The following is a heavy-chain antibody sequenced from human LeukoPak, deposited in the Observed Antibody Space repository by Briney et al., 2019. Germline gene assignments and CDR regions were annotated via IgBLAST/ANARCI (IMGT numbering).Heavy chain of an antibody. V-gene: IGHV1-2*02. J-gene: IGHJ4*02. CDR1: GYTFTGYY. Sequence: GASVKVSCKASGYTFTGYYMHWVRQAPGQGLEWMGWINPNSGGTNYAQKFQGRVTMTRDTSISIAYMELSRLRSDDTAVYYCARGVLYYDSSGPTDYWGQGTLVTVSS. CDR2: INPNSGGT. CDR3: ARGVLYYDSSGPTDY. D-gene: IGHD3-22*01.